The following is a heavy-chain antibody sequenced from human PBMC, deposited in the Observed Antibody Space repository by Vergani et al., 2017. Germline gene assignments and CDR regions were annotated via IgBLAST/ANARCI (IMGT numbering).Heavy chain of an antibody. CDR2: IWYDGSNK. V-gene: IGHV3-33*01. CDR3: ARALYSNYGWFDP. CDR1: GFTFSSYG. D-gene: IGHD4-11*01. Sequence: QVQLVESGGGVVQPGRSLRLSCAASGFTFSSYGMHWVRQAPGKGLEWVAVIWYDGSNKYYADSVKGRFTISRDNSKNTLYLQMNSLRAEDTAVYYCARALYSNYGWFDPWGQGTLVTVYS. J-gene: IGHJ5*02.